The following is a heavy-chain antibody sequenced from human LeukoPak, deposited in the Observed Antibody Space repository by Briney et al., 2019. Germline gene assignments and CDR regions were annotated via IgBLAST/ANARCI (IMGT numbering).Heavy chain of an antibody. V-gene: IGHV4-34*01. J-gene: IGHJ5*02. D-gene: IGHD1-26*01. CDR1: GRSLSGYY. CDR3: ASGRSGSRLFDP. Sequence: PSETLSLTCAVYGRSLSGYYCSSIRQPPGKGLEWIGEINHSGSTNYNPSLKSRVTISVDTSKNQFSLKLSSVTAADTAVYYCASGRSGSRLFDPWGQGTLVTVSS. CDR2: INHSGST.